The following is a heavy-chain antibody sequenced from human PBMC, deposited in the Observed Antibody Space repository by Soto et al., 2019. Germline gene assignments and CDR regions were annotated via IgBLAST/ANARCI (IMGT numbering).Heavy chain of an antibody. Sequence: PGGSLRLSCAASGFPFSSHWMTWVRLAPGKGLEWVAYIKQDGSEKYYVDSVMGRFTMSRDNTQSSLSLQMNTLRVEDSAVYYCARITSPGYFDSWGQGTLVTVSS. D-gene: IGHD1-20*01. CDR3: ARITSPGYFDS. CDR1: GFPFSSHW. J-gene: IGHJ4*02. V-gene: IGHV3-7*05. CDR2: IKQDGSEK.